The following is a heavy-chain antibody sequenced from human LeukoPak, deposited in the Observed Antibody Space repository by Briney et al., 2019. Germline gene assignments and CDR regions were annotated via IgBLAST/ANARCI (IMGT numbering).Heavy chain of an antibody. V-gene: IGHV3-30*03. J-gene: IGHJ4*02. CDR2: TSYDGNEK. D-gene: IGHD4-17*01. CDR1: GFTFSSFG. CDR3: VSARTTVPNLFDY. Sequence: SGGSLRLSCAASGFTFSSFGMHWVRQAPGKGLEWVTVTSYDGNEKYYADSVKGRFTISRDNAKNTLYLQTNSLRAEDTAVYYCVSARTTVPNLFDYWGQGSLVTVSS.